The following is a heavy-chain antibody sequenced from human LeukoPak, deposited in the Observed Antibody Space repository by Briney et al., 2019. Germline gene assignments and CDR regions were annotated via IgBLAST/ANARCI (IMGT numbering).Heavy chain of an antibody. D-gene: IGHD2-2*01. J-gene: IGHJ4*02. CDR2: ISFDGTNK. Sequence: RGSLRLSRAPSLLTSTNSASHFVPQAQGKGLEWVAVISFDGTNKYYADSVKGRFTISRDNSKNTLYVQMSSLRGDDTGVYYCASGSSVDCSRTSCPPTDYWGQGTLVTVSS. CDR1: LLTSTNSA. V-gene: IGHV3-30-3*01. CDR3: ASGSSVDCSRTSCPPTDY.